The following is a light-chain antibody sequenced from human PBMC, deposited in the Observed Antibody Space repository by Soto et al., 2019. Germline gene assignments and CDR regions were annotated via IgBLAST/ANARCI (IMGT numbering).Light chain of an antibody. Sequence: QSALAQLPSASGSPGQSVTISCTGTSSDIGYYKYVSWYQQHPGKAPKLIIYEVIKRPSGVTDRFSGSKSGNTASLTVSGLQAEDEADYYCSSYAGSNLGVFGTGTKSPS. J-gene: IGLJ1*01. CDR3: SSYAGSNLGV. CDR1: SSDIGYYKY. CDR2: EVI. V-gene: IGLV2-8*01.